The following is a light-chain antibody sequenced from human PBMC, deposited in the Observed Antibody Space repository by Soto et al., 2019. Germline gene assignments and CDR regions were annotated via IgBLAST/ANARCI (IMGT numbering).Light chain of an antibody. CDR3: SSYTRSSTLYYV. CDR1: SSDVGGYNY. Sequence: ALTQPASVSGSPGQSITISYTGTSSDVGGYNYVSWYQQHPGKAPKLMIYEVSNLPSGVSNRFSGSKSGNTASLTISGLQAEDEADYYCSSYTRSSTLYYVFGTGTKLTVL. CDR2: EVS. J-gene: IGLJ1*01. V-gene: IGLV2-14*01.